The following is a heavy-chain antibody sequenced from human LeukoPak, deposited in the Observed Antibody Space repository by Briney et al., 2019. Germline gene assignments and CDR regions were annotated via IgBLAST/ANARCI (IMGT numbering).Heavy chain of an antibody. Sequence: ASVKVSCKASGFTFNAYNIHWVRQAPGQGLEWMGWINPKSGGANYAQKFQGRVTMTRNTSISTAYMELSSLRSEDTAVYYCARGGSRGQANYWGQGTPVTVSS. CDR3: ARGGSRGQANY. CDR1: GFTFNAYN. CDR2: INPKSGGA. V-gene: IGHV1-2*02. J-gene: IGHJ4*02. D-gene: IGHD3-10*01.